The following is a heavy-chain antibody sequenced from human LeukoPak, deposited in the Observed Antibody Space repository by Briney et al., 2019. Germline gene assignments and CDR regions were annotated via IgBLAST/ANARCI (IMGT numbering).Heavy chain of an antibody. Sequence: PGGSLRLFFAAPGFTLSTYGEHWVRQAPGKGLEWVAFIRYDGSKTYYADSVKGRFTISRDNSKNTLSLQMNSLRPEDTSVYYCAKDYSGSSVYYFDYWGQGTLVTVSS. V-gene: IGHV3-30*02. CDR2: IRYDGSKT. CDR3: AKDYSGSSVYYFDY. CDR1: GFTLSTYG. D-gene: IGHD1-26*01. J-gene: IGHJ4*02.